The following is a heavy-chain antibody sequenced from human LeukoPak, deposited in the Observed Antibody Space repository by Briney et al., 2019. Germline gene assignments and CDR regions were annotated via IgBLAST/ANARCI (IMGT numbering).Heavy chain of an antibody. D-gene: IGHD3-3*01. CDR2: IRQDGSEK. Sequence: GGSLRLSCAASGFTFSSYWMSWVRQAPGKGLEWVANIRQDGSEKYYVDSVKGRFTISRDNAKNSLYLQMNSLRAEDTAVYYCARLDDFWSGYWGNYYYYMDVWGKGTTVTVSS. J-gene: IGHJ6*03. CDR1: GFTFSSYW. V-gene: IGHV3-7*01. CDR3: ARLDDFWSGYWGNYYYYMDV.